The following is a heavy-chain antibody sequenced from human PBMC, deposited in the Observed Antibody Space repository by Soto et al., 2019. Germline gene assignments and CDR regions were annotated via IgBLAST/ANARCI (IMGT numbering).Heavy chain of an antibody. V-gene: IGHV1-8*01. CDR2: MNPNNGNT. J-gene: IGHJ6*03. Sequence: GSSVKVSCKASGYTFTSYDINWVRQATGQGLEWMGWMNPNNGNTDYAQKFQGRVTMTRDTSTSTAYMELSSLRSEDTAVYYCARRCSGGSCYSGYYYMDVWGKGTTVTVSS. CDR3: ARRCSGGSCYSGYYYMDV. D-gene: IGHD2-15*01. CDR1: GYTFTSYD.